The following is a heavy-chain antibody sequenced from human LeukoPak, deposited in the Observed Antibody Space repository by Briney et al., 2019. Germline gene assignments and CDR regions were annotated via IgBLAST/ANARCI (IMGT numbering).Heavy chain of an antibody. CDR1: GFTFSSYG. CDR3: AREGPYCGGDCMGY. V-gene: IGHV3-33*01. J-gene: IGHJ4*02. CDR2: IWYDGSNK. Sequence: QPGGSLRLSCAASGFTFSSYGMHWVRQAPGKGLEWVAVIWYDGSNKYYADSVKGRFTISRDNSKNTLYLQMNSLRAEDTAVYYCAREGPYCGGDCMGYWGQGTLVTVSS. D-gene: IGHD2-21*02.